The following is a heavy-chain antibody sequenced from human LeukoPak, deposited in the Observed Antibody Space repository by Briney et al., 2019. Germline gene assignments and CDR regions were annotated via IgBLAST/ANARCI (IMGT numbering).Heavy chain of an antibody. J-gene: IGHJ4*02. CDR3: ARGVPPPDY. D-gene: IGHD3-3*01. Sequence: GGSLRLSCAASGFTFSSYAMHWVRQAPGKGLEYVSAISSNGGNTSYANSVKGRFTISRDNSKNTLYLQMGSLRAEDMAVYYCARGVPPPDYWGQGTLVTVSS. CDR1: GFTFSSYA. V-gene: IGHV3-64*01. CDR2: ISSNGGNT.